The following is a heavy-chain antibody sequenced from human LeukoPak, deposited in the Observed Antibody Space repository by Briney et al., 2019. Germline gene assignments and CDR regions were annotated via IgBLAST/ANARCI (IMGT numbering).Heavy chain of an antibody. D-gene: IGHD3-3*01. CDR2: INHSGST. V-gene: IGHV4-34*01. CDR3: ARGSTIFGVVIRFDP. J-gene: IGHJ5*02. CDR1: GGSLSGYY. Sequence: PSETLSLTCAVYGGSLSGYYWSWIRQPPGKGLEWIGEINHSGSTNYNPSLKSRVTISVDTSKNQFSLKLSSVTAADTAVYYCARGSTIFGVVIRFDPWGQGTLVTVSS.